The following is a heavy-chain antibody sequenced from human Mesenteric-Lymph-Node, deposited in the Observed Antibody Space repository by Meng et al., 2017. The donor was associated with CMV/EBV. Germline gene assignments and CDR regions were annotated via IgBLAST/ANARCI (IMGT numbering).Heavy chain of an antibody. Sequence: GDSISSGNYYWGWIRQPPGKGLEWIGSIYYSGRPYYNASLKSRLTISIDMSKNRFSLTLDSVTAADTAIYYCVTTYCGGDCYPLGFDYWGQGALVTSPQ. CDR1: GDSISSGNYY. CDR2: IYYSGRP. J-gene: IGHJ4*02. V-gene: IGHV4-39*07. D-gene: IGHD2-21*01. CDR3: VTTYCGGDCYPLGFDY.